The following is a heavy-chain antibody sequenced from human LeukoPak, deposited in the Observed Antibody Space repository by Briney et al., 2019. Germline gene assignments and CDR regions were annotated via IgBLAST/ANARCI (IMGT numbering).Heavy chain of an antibody. Sequence: PGGSLRLSCAASGFTSDDYGMSWVRQAPGKGLEWVSGINWNGGSTGYADSVKGRFTISRDNAKNSLYLQMNSLRAEDTALYYCARDSQNDFWSGYYSANGGFDPWGQGTLVTVSS. D-gene: IGHD3-3*01. CDR2: INWNGGST. CDR1: GFTSDDYG. V-gene: IGHV3-20*04. CDR3: ARDSQNDFWSGYYSANGGFDP. J-gene: IGHJ5*02.